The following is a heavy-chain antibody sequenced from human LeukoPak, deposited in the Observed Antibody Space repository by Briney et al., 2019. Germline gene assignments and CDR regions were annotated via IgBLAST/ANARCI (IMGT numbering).Heavy chain of an antibody. CDR2: IYFTGIT. CDR3: ARVGCSGGSCYPDY. Sequence: SETLSLTCTVSGDSISSSYWSWIRQPPGKGLEWIGYIYFTGITNYNPSLKSRVTISAYTSKNQLSLKLSSVTVADTAVYYCARVGCSGGSCYPDYWGQGTLVTVSS. V-gene: IGHV4-59*01. D-gene: IGHD2-15*01. J-gene: IGHJ4*02. CDR1: GDSISSSY.